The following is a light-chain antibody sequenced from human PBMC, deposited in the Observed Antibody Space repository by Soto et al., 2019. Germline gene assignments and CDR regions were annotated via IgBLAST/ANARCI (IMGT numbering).Light chain of an antibody. Sequence: EIVLTQSPATLSLSPGERATLSCRASQSVSSYLAWYQQKPGPAPRLLIYDASNRATGIPARFSGSGSGTDFTLTISSLGPEDFAVYYCQQRSNWPPTFGQGTKVEIK. J-gene: IGKJ1*01. CDR2: DAS. CDR3: QQRSNWPPT. CDR1: QSVSSY. V-gene: IGKV3-11*01.